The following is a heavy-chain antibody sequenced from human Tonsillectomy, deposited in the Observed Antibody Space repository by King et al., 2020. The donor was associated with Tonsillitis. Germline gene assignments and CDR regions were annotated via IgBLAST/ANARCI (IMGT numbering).Heavy chain of an antibody. CDR3: ARRYSGSYRIDY. V-gene: IGHV3-7*03. CDR2: IKQDGSEK. Sequence: VQLVESGGGLVQPGGSLRLSCAASGFTFSSYWMSWVRQAPGKGLKWVANIKQDGSEKYYVDSVKGGFTISRDNAKNSLYLQMNSLRAEDTAVYYCARRYSGSYRIDYWVQGTLVTVSS. CDR1: GFTFSSYW. D-gene: IGHD1-26*01. J-gene: IGHJ4*02.